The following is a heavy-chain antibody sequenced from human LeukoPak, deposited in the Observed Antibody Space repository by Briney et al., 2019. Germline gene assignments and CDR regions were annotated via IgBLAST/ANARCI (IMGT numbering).Heavy chain of an antibody. CDR3: AKDLHWGLDY. D-gene: IGHD7-27*01. J-gene: IGHJ4*02. V-gene: IGHV3-23*01. Sequence: GGSLRLSCGASGFTFSTYGMSWVRQAPGKGLEWVSAISGSGGSTYYADSVKGRFTISRDNSKNTLYLQMNSLRAEDTAVYYCAKDLHWGLDYWGQGTLVTVSS. CDR1: GFTFSTYG. CDR2: ISGSGGST.